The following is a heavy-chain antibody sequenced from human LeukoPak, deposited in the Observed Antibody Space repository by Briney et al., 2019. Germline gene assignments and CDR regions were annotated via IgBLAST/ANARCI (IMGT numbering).Heavy chain of an antibody. CDR2: IKQDGSEK. CDR3: LVVLAADAGNWFDP. Sequence: GGSLRLSCAASGFTFGSYWMSWVRQAPGKGLAWVANIKQDGSEKYYVDSVKGRLTISRDNAKNSLYLQMNSLRAEDTAVYYCLVVLAADAGNWFDPWGQGTLVTVSS. V-gene: IGHV3-7*01. D-gene: IGHD2-2*01. CDR1: GFTFGSYW. J-gene: IGHJ5*02.